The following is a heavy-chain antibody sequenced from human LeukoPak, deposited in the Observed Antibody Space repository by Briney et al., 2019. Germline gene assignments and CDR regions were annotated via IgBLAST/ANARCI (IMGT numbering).Heavy chain of an antibody. CDR2: IIPIFGTA. Sequence: SVKVSCKASGGTFSSYAISWVRQAPGQGLEWMGGIIPIFGTANYAQKFQGRVTITTGESTSTAYMELSSLRSEDTAVYYCASSPGEYSSSWVHDYWGQGTLVTVSS. CDR3: ASSPGEYSSSWVHDY. V-gene: IGHV1-69*05. J-gene: IGHJ4*02. CDR1: GGTFSSYA. D-gene: IGHD6-13*01.